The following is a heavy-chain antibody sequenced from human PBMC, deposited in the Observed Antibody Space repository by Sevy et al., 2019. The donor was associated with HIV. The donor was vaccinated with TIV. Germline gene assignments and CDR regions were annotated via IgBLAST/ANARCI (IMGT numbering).Heavy chain of an antibody. CDR3: ARDLNNAGYFDWLLSYYFDY. J-gene: IGHJ4*02. Sequence: GGSLRLSCAASGFTFSSYGMHWVRQAPGKGLEWVAVIWYDGSNKYYAHSVKGRFTISRDNSKNTLYLQMNSLRAEDTAVYYCARDLNNAGYFDWLLSYYFDYWGQGTLVTVSS. CDR2: IWYDGSNK. D-gene: IGHD3-9*01. CDR1: GFTFSSYG. V-gene: IGHV3-33*01.